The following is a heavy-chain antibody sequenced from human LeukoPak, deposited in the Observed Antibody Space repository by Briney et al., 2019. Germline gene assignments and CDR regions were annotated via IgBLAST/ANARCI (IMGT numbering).Heavy chain of an antibody. CDR2: ISSSGSTI. V-gene: IGHV3-48*03. Sequence: PRGSLRLSCAASGFTFSSYEMNWVRQAPGKGLEWVSYISSSGSTIYYADSVKGRFTISRDNAKNSLYLQMNSLRAEDTAVYYWARLGGSHPRLYYYYYYMDVWGKGPRSPSP. J-gene: IGHJ6*03. CDR1: GFTFSSYE. D-gene: IGHD1-26*01. CDR3: ARLGGSHPRLYYYYYYMDV.